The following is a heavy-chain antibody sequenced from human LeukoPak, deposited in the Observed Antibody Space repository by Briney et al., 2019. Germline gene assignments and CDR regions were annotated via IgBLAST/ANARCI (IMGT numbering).Heavy chain of an antibody. CDR2: IYSGGST. Sequence: PGGSLRLSCAASGFTVSSNYMSWVRHAPGRGLEWVSVIYSGGSTYYADSVKGRFTISRDNSKNTVYLQMNSLRAEDTAVYYCARDLLRGSRSGWYWGQGTLGTVSS. CDR3: ARDLLRGSRSGWY. J-gene: IGHJ4*02. CDR1: GFTVSSNY. D-gene: IGHD6-19*01. V-gene: IGHV3-53*01.